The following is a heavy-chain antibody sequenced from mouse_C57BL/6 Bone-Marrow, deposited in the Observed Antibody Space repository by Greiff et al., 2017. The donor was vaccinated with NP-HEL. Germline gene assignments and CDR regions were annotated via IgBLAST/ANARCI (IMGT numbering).Heavy chain of an antibody. CDR3: ARALYDYDEYFDV. CDR1: GYTFTSYW. D-gene: IGHD2-4*01. CDR2: IDPSDSET. V-gene: IGHV1-52*01. J-gene: IGHJ1*03. Sequence: QVQLQQPGAELVRPGSSVKLSCKASGYTFTSYWMHWVKQRPIQGLEWIGNIDPSDSETHYNQKFKDKATLTVDKSPSTAYMQLSSLTSEDSAVYYCARALYDYDEYFDVWGTGTTVTVSS.